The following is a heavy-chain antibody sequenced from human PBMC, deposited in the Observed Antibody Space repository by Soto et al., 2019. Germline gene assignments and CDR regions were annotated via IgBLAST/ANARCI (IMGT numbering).Heavy chain of an antibody. D-gene: IGHD6-13*01. Sequence: SETLSLTCTVSGGSISSYYCSWIRQPPGKGLEWIGYIYYSWSTNYNPSLKSRVAISVDTSKNQFSLKLSSVTAADTAVYYCASSYSSSWYKYGMDVWGQGTMVTV. CDR1: GGSISSYY. CDR2: IYYSWST. J-gene: IGHJ6*02. CDR3: ASSYSSSWYKYGMDV. V-gene: IGHV4-59*01.